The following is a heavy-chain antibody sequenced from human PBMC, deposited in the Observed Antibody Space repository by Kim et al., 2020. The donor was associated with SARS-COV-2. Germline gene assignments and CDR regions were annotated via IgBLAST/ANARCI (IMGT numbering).Heavy chain of an antibody. Sequence: GGSMRLSCAASGFTFSSYDMHWVRQATGKGLEWVSAIGTAGDTYYPGSVTGRFTISRENAKNYLYLQMNNLRDGDTAVYYCARERWYYGFWSGYKGGGYWYDPWGQGALDTVSS. CDR2: IGTAGDT. J-gene: IGHJ5*02. CDR3: ARERWYYGFWSGYKGGGYWYDP. D-gene: IGHD3-3*01. V-gene: IGHV3-13*01. CDR1: GFTFSSYD.